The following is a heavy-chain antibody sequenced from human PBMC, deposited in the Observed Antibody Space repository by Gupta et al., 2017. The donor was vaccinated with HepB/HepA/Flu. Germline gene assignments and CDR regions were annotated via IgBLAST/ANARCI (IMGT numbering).Heavy chain of an antibody. V-gene: IGHV3-7*01. J-gene: IGHJ4*02. D-gene: IGHD3-16*01. CDR2: IKEDGSEK. Sequence: EVQLVESGGGLVQPGGSLRLSCAASGLTFSNYWMSWVRQAPGKGLEWVANIKEDGSEKYHLDSVKGRFTISRDNAKNSLYLQMNILRAEDTAIYYCARRGGTMNYWGQGTLVTVSS. CDR1: GLTFSNYW. CDR3: ARRGGTMNY.